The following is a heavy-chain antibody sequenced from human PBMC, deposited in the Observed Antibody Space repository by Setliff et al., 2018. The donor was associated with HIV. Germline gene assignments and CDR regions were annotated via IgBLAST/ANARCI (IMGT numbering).Heavy chain of an antibody. J-gene: IGHJ3*02. V-gene: IGHV4-28*05. CDR1: GYSISSNDW. CDR2: IYYSGSI. D-gene: IGHD6-13*01. Sequence: SETLSLTCVVSGYSISSNDWWGWIRQSPGKGLEWIGYIYYSGSIYYNPSLKSRVTMSVDTSKNQFSLKLSSVTAVDTAFYYCARADSSSWFFATFDIWGQGTMVTVSS. CDR3: ARADSSSWFFATFDI.